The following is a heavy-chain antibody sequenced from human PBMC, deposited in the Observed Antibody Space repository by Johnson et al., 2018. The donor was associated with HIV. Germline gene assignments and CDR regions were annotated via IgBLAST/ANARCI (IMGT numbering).Heavy chain of an antibody. J-gene: IGHJ3*01. V-gene: IGHV3-53*01. D-gene: IGHD5-18*01. CDR3: ARGGTGYSYGT. Sequence: MLLVESGGGLIQPGGSLRLSCAASGFTVSSNYMNWVRQAPGKGLEWVSVIYSGGTTYYADSVKGRFTISRDNSKNTLYLQMNSLRVEDTAVYYCARGGTGYSYGTWGQGTMVTVSS. CDR1: GFTVSSNY. CDR2: IYSGGTT.